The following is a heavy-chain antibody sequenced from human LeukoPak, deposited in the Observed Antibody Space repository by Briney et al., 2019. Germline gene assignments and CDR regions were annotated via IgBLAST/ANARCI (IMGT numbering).Heavy chain of an antibody. CDR2: ISGSGGNT. CDR3: AKDSSSSSMIHFHY. CDR1: GFTFSSYA. V-gene: IGHV3-23*01. Sequence: GESLKISCAASGFTFSSYAMTWVRQAPGKGLEWVSTISGSGGNTYYADSAKGRFTISRDNSKNTLYLQMNSLRAEDTAVYYCAKDSSSSSMIHFHYWGQGTLVTVSS. D-gene: IGHD6-6*01. J-gene: IGHJ4*02.